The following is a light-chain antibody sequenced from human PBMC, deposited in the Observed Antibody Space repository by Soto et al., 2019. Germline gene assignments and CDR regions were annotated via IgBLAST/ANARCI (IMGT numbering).Light chain of an antibody. Sequence: EFVLTQSPGTLSLSPGERATLSCRASQTVRNNYLAWYQQKPGQAPRLLIYDASSRATGIPDRFSGGGSGTDFTLTISRLEPEDFAVYYCQQTGRTFGPGTKVDIK. J-gene: IGKJ2*01. CDR2: DAS. CDR1: QTVRNNY. V-gene: IGKV3-20*01. CDR3: QQTGRT.